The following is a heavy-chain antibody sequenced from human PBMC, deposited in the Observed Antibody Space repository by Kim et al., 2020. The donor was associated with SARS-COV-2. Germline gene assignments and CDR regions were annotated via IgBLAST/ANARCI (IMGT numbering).Heavy chain of an antibody. J-gene: IGHJ4*02. D-gene: IGHD1-26*01. CDR2: IWYDGSKQ. V-gene: IGHV3-33*01. CDR1: GFIFSKNG. Sequence: GGSLRLSCAASGFIFSKNGMHWVRQGPGKGLEWLALIWYDGSKQYYADSVKGRFTISRDNSKNTLYLEMNSLRVDDTGFYHCARWMGGTADGTGLDFWGQGTLVTVSS. CDR3: ARWMGGTADGTGLDF.